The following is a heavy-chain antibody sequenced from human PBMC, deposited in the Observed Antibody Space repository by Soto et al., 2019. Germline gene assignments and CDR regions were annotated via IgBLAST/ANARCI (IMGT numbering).Heavy chain of an antibody. CDR2: ISSSSSTI. CDR3: AKTWYSSGWYKDYYYYGMDV. D-gene: IGHD6-19*01. CDR1: GFTFSSYS. V-gene: IGHV3-48*01. J-gene: IGHJ6*02. Sequence: PGGSLRLSCAASGFTFSSYSMNWVRQAPGKGLEWVSYISSSSSTIYYADSVEGRFTISRDNAKNSLYLQMNSLRAEDTAVYYCAKTWYSSGWYKDYYYYGMDVWGQGTTVTVSS.